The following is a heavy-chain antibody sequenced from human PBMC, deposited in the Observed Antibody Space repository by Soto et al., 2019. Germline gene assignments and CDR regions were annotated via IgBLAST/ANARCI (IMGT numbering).Heavy chain of an antibody. Sequence: SETLSLTCAVYVGSFSCYYWIWIRQPPGKGLEWIGEINHSGSTNYNPSLKSRVTISVDTSKNQFSLKLSSVTAADTAVYYCARGRYSSGWYARGFDYWGQGTLVTVSS. D-gene: IGHD6-19*01. V-gene: IGHV4-34*01. CDR1: VGSFSCYY. J-gene: IGHJ4*02. CDR2: INHSGST. CDR3: ARGRYSSGWYARGFDY.